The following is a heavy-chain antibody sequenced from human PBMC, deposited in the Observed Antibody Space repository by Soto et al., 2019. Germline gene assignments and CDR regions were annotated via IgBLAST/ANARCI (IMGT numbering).Heavy chain of an antibody. D-gene: IGHD6-13*01. CDR3: ARDLSIAAAGGIDY. CDR2: ISAYNGNT. CDR1: GYTFTSYG. J-gene: IGHJ4*02. V-gene: IGHV1-18*01. Sequence: ASVKVSCNASGYTFTSYGVSWVRQAPGQGLEWMGWISAYNGNTNYAQKLQGRVTMTTDTSTSTAYMELRSLRSDDTAVYYCARDLSIAAAGGIDYWGQGTLVTVSS.